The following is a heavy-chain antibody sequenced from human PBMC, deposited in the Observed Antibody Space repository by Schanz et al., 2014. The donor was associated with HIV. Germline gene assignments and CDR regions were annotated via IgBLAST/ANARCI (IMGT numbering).Heavy chain of an antibody. Sequence: EVQLVESGGGLVQPGGSLRLSCAASGFTFYDYAIHWVRQAPGKGLEWVSGISWNSGSIGYADSVKGRFTISRDNAKKSLYLRMNSLRAEDTAVYYCASTRERYSGATSGFDYWGQGTLVTVST. CDR2: ISWNSGSI. J-gene: IGHJ4*02. V-gene: IGHV3-9*01. D-gene: IGHD1-26*01. CDR1: GFTFYDYA. CDR3: ASTRERYSGATSGFDY.